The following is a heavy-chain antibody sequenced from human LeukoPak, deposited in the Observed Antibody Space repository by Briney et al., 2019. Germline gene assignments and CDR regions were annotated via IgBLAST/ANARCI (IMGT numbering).Heavy chain of an antibody. J-gene: IGHJ4*02. Sequence: PSETLSLTCTVSGGSISSYYWSWIRQPPGKGLEWIGYIYYSESTNYNPSLKSRVTISVDTSKNQFSLKLSSVTAADTAVYYCARGQNGYNNDRWGQGTLVTVSS. CDR3: ARGQNGYNNDR. V-gene: IGHV4-59*08. CDR1: GGSISSYY. CDR2: IYYSEST. D-gene: IGHD5-24*01.